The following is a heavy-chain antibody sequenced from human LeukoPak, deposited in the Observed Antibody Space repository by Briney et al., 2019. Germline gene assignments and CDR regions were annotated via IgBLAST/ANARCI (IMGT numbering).Heavy chain of an antibody. CDR2: ISYDGSNK. J-gene: IGHJ4*02. D-gene: IGHD3-10*01. CDR3: AKDSSYYYGSGSPVYFDY. CDR1: GFTFSSYA. V-gene: IGHV3-30*04. Sequence: GRSLRLSCAASGFTFSSYAMHWVRQAPGKGLEWVAVISYDGSNKYYADSVKGRFTISRDNAKNSLYLQMNSLRAEDTALYYCAKDSSYYYGSGSPVYFDYWGQGTLVTVSS.